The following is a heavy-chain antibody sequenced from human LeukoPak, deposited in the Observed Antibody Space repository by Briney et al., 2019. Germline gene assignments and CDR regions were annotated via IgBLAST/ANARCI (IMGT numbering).Heavy chain of an antibody. CDR2: ISGRSTFT. D-gene: IGHD4-17*01. Sequence: GGSLRLSCAASGFTFSDYYMSWVRQAPGKGLEWVSYISGRSTFTKYADSVKGRFTISRDNVKNSLYLQMNSVGDEDTAVYYCARDGAGDYVDYWGQGTLVTVSS. V-gene: IGHV3-11*05. CDR3: ARDGAGDYVDY. CDR1: GFTFSDYY. J-gene: IGHJ4*02.